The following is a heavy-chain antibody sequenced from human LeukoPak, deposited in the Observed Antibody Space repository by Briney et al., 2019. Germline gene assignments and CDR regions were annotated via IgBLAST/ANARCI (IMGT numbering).Heavy chain of an antibody. D-gene: IGHD3-16*02. CDR2: ISAYNGNT. V-gene: IGHV1-18*01. J-gene: IGHJ4*02. CDR1: GYTFTSYD. CDR3: AGDLSTTLRGVIGY. Sequence: GASVKVSCKASGYTFTSYDISWVRQAPGQGLEWMGWISAYNGNTNYAQKLQGRVTMTTDTSTSTAYMELRSLRSDDTAVYYCAGDLSTTLRGVIGYWGQGTLVTVSS.